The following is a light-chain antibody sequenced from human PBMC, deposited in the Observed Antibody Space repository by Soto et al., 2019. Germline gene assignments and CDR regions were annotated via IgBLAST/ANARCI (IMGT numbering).Light chain of an antibody. CDR1: QTISNY. CDR2: TAS. Sequence: DIQMTQSPSSLSASVGDRVTITCRASQTISNYLNWYQQKPGKAPKLLIYTASSLQSGVPSRFSGSGSGTDFTLTISSLQPEDFATYYCQQSSSTLTFGGGTKVEIK. CDR3: QQSSSTLT. V-gene: IGKV1-39*01. J-gene: IGKJ4*01.